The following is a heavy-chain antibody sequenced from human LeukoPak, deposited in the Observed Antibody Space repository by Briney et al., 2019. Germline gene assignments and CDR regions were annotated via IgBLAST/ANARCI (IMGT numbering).Heavy chain of an antibody. Sequence: GGSLRLSCAASGFTFSSYAMHWVRQAPGKGLEWVAVISYDGSNKYYADSVKGRFTISRDNSKNTLYLQMNSLRAEDTAVYYCARVVGIAVADYWGQGTLVTVSS. CDR2: ISYDGSNK. D-gene: IGHD6-19*01. J-gene: IGHJ4*02. CDR3: ARVVGIAVADY. CDR1: GFTFSSYA. V-gene: IGHV3-30*04.